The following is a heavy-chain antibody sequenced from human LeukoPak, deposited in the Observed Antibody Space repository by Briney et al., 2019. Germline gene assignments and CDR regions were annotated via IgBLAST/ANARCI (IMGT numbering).Heavy chain of an antibody. D-gene: IGHD3-10*01. J-gene: IGHJ5*02. V-gene: IGHV3-23*01. CDR3: GKDERGFEMQPSP. CDR1: GFDFSSYA. Sequence: GGSLRLSCAASGFDFSSYAVSWVRQAPGKGLEWVSAITGSGGSTYYADSVKGRFTVSRDNPRNTLYLQMNSLRAEDTAVYYCGKDERGFEMQPSPWAKGPRVTASS. CDR2: ITGSGGST.